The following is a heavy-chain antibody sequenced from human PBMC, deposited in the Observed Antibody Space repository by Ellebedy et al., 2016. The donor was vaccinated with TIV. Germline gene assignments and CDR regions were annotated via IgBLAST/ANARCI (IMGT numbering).Heavy chain of an antibody. CDR1: GFTLSRHW. Sequence: GGSLRLSCEASGFTLSRHWVNWVRQAPGKGLEWVASINYDGSGKYYVDSVKGRFTLSRDNAKNSVYLQLNSLRAEDTAMYYCARNYGDYVENFDYWGQGTLVTVSS. D-gene: IGHD4-17*01. CDR3: ARNYGDYVENFDY. V-gene: IGHV3-7*03. CDR2: INYDGSGK. J-gene: IGHJ4*02.